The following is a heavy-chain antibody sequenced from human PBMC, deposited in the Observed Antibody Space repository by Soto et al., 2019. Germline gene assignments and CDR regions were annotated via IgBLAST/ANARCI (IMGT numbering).Heavy chain of an antibody. CDR1: GGSINSAGYS. CDR3: ARRDTWFDP. CDR2: IYHSGST. J-gene: IGHJ5*02. D-gene: IGHD5-18*01. V-gene: IGHV4-30-2*01. Sequence: SETLSLTCAVSGGSINSAGYSWSWIRQPPGKGLEWIGYIYHSGSTYYNPSLKSRVTISLDRSNNHFSLKLSSVTAADTAVYYCARRDTWFDPWGQGTLVTVSS.